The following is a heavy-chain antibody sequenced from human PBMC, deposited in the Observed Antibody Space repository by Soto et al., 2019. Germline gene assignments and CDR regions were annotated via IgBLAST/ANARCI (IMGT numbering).Heavy chain of an antibody. CDR1: GFSLRANGVG. CDR3: ARIKVVRGVIITDAFDI. D-gene: IGHD3-10*01. J-gene: IGHJ3*02. CDR2: IYWDDDK. V-gene: IGHV2-5*02. Sequence: QITLKESGRTLVKPTQTLTLTCSFSGFSLRANGVGVGWIRQPPGKALECLARIYWDDDKRYSPSLQSRLTITKDTSRNQLVLTMANMDPEDTGTYYCARIKVVRGVIITDAFDIWGQGAVVTVSS.